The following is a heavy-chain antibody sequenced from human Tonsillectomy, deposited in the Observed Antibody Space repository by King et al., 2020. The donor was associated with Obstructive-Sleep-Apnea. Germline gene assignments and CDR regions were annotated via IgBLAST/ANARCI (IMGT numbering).Heavy chain of an antibody. J-gene: IGHJ4*02. CDR2: LSGSGGIT. D-gene: IGHD3-9*01. V-gene: IGHV3-23*04. CDR3: AKDSMDYDTLTGPVDY. Sequence: VQLVESGGDLVQPGGSLRLSCAASGFTFLSYAMSWVRQAAGEGLEWVSGLSGSGGITDYADSVKGRLSSSRDNSKNTVYLQMNSLRAADTAVYYLAKDSMDYDTLTGPVDYWGQGTLVTVSS. CDR1: GFTFLSYA.